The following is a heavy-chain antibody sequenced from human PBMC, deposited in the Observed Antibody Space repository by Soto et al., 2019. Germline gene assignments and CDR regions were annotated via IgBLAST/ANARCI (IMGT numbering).Heavy chain of an antibody. Sequence: SAKVKCKASGDTFTTHNINWVRQANGQGLEWMGWMNPNSGTTGYAQKFQDRITLTRDTSKTTAYMELSSLTSGDTAIYFCVRYGVAAAYWGQGTQVTGFS. CDR2: MNPNSGTT. V-gene: IGHV1-8*02. CDR1: GDTFTTHN. J-gene: IGHJ4*01. CDR3: VRYGVAAAY. D-gene: IGHD2-8*01.